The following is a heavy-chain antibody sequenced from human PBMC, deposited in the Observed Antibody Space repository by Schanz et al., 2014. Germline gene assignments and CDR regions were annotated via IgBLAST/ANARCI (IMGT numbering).Heavy chain of an antibody. J-gene: IGHJ3*02. CDR3: ARGIITMVRGGDVGAFDI. D-gene: IGHD3-10*01. Sequence: QVQLVESGGGVVQPERSLRLSCAASGFNFANHAIHWVRQGQGNGLQWVAVISSDGSKKLYADSVKARFTISRDNSKNALYLQMDSLRAEDTAVYYCARGIITMVRGGDVGAFDIWGQWTMVTVSS. CDR1: GFNFANHA. V-gene: IGHV3-33*05. CDR2: ISSDGSKK.